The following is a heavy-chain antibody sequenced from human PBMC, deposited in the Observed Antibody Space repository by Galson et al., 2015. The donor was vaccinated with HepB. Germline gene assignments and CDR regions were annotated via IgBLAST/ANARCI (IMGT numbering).Heavy chain of an antibody. J-gene: IGHJ5*02. CDR2: IRYDGSNK. D-gene: IGHD2-2*02. CDR3: AKDPGYCSSTSCYTRWFDP. CDR1: GFTFSSYG. V-gene: IGHV3-30*02. Sequence: SLRLSCAASGFTFSSYGMHWVRQAPGKGLEWVAFIRYDGSNKYYADSVKGRFTISRDNSKNTLYLQMNSLRAEDTAVYYCAKDPGYCSSTSCYTRWFDPWGQGTLVTVSS.